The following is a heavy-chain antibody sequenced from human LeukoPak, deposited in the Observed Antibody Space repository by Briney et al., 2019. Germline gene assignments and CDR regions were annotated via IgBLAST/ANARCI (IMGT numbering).Heavy chain of an antibody. J-gene: IGHJ5*02. D-gene: IGHD3-3*01. CDR2: IIPIFGTA. V-gene: IGHV1-69*06. CDR1: GGTFSSYA. Sequence: SVKVSCKASGGTFSSYAISWVRQAPGQGLEWMGGIIPIFGTANYAQKFQGRVTITADKSTSTAYMELSSLRSEDTAVYYCARKDYDFWSGYYGPLDPWGQGTLVTVSS. CDR3: ARKDYDFWSGYYGPLDP.